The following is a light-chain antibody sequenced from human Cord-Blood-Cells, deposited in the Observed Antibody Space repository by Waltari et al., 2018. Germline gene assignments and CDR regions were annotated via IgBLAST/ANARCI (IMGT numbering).Light chain of an antibody. CDR1: SSDVGSYNR. V-gene: IGLV2-18*02. J-gene: IGLJ2*01. CDR3: SSYTSSSTLV. CDR2: EVS. Sequence: QSALTQPPSVSGSPGQSVTISCTGTSSDVGSYNRVSWYQQPPGTAPKRMIYEVSNRPSGVPYRFSGSKSGNAASLTISGLQAEDEADYYCSSYTSSSTLVFGGGTKLTVL.